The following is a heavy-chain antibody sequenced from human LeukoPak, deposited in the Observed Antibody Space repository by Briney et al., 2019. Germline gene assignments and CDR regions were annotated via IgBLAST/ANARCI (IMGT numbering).Heavy chain of an antibody. V-gene: IGHV3-20*04. CDR2: INWNGGST. CDR3: ASPPHGGNTGGAFDI. D-gene: IGHD4-23*01. Sequence: GGSLRLSCVVSGFTFDDYGMSWVRQAPGKGLEWVSGINWNGGSTGYADSVKGRFTISRDNAKNSLYLQMNSLRAEDTALYYCASPPHGGNTGGAFDIWGQGTMVTVSS. CDR1: GFTFDDYG. J-gene: IGHJ3*02.